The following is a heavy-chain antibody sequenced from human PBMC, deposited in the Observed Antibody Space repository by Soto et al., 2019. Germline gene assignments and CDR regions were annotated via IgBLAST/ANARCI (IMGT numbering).Heavy chain of an antibody. Sequence: QVQLVQSGAEVKKPGSSVKVSCKASGGTFSSYAISWVRQAPGQGLEWMGGIIPIFGTANYAQKFQGRVTITADESPXTAYRERSSLRSEDTAVYYCARHVPAAGYYYGMDVWGQGTTVTVSS. D-gene: IGHD2-2*01. CDR2: IIPIFGTA. J-gene: IGHJ6*02. CDR1: GGTFSSYA. CDR3: ARHVPAAGYYYGMDV. V-gene: IGHV1-69*12.